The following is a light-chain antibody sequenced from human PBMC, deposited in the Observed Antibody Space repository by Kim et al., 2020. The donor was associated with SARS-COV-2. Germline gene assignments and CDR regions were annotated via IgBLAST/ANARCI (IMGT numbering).Light chain of an antibody. CDR3: QHRQT. V-gene: IGKV1-5*01. J-gene: IGKJ1*01. CDR2: YGS. CDR1: QSVSRW. Sequence: DIQMTQSPSTLSASVGDRVTLTCRASQSVSRWLAWYQQKPGKAPKLLIYYGSNLQSGVPSRFSGSGSGTEFTLTISSLQPDDFAIYYCQHRQTFGQGTKVDIK.